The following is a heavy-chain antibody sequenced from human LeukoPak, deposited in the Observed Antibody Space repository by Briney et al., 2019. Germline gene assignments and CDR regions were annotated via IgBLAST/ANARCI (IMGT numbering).Heavy chain of an antibody. Sequence: SETLSLTCAVYGGSFSGYYWSWIRQPPGKGLEWIGEINHSGSTNYNPSLKSRITISVDTSKNQFSLKLTSVSAADTALYYCARHPYVVGAAFDLWGQGTMVTVSS. V-gene: IGHV4-34*01. CDR3: ARHPYVVGAAFDL. CDR2: INHSGST. CDR1: GGSFSGYY. J-gene: IGHJ3*01. D-gene: IGHD1-26*01.